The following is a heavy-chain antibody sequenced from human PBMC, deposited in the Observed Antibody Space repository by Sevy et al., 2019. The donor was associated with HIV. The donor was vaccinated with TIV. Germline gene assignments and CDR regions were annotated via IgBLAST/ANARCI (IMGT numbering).Heavy chain of an antibody. J-gene: IGHJ4*02. CDR3: ARWAFGRQSHGIDY. CDR2: IWYDGNDK. D-gene: IGHD2-15*01. V-gene: IGHV3-33*07. CDR1: GFSFNKYG. Sequence: GGYLRLSCEASGFSFNKYGMYWVRQAPGKGLEWVAIIWYDGNDKYYADSVRGRFSVSRDNSKNTLYLQMNSLRVEDTAVYYCARWAFGRQSHGIDYWGQGTLVTVSS.